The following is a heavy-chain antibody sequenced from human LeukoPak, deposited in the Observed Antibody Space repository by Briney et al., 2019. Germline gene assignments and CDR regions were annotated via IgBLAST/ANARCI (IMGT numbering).Heavy chain of an antibody. CDR1: GFTFSDSY. CDR2: ISGSGHDI. Sequence: GGSLRLSCAASGFTFSDSYMTWVRQAPGKGVEWVAYISGSGHDINYSESAKGRFTISRDNAKNSLYLQMNSLRAEDTAVYYCAREGYSPYWGQGTLVTVSS. D-gene: IGHD6-13*01. CDR3: AREGYSPY. V-gene: IGHV3-11*04. J-gene: IGHJ4*02.